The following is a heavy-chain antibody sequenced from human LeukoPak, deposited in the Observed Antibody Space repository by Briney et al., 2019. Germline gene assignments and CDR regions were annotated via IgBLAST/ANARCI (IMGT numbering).Heavy chain of an antibody. CDR3: ARRNEYSSPFDY. CDR1: GGTFSSYA. D-gene: IGHD6-19*01. J-gene: IGHJ4*02. CDR2: IIPIFGTA. V-gene: IGHV1-69*13. Sequence: WASVKVSCKASGGTFSSYAISWVRQAPGQGLEWMGGIIPIFGTANYAQKFQGRVTITADESTSTAYMELSSLRSEDTAVYYCARRNEYSSPFDYWGQGTLVTVSS.